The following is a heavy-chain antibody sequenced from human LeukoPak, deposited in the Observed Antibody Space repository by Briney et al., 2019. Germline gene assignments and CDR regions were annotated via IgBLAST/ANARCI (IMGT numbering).Heavy chain of an antibody. CDR2: IYYSGST. J-gene: IGHJ4*02. CDR1: GDSISYYY. V-gene: IGHV4-59*08. Sequence: KPSETLSLTCTVSGDSISYYYWSWIRQPPGKGLEWIGYIYYSGSTNYNPSLKSRVTISVDTSKNQFSLKLSSVTAADTAVYYCARGEVTLDYWGQGTLVTVSS. CDR3: ARGEVTLDY. D-gene: IGHD3-10*01.